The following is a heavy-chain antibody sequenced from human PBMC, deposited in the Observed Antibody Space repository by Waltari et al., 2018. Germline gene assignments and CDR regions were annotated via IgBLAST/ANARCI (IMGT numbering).Heavy chain of an antibody. V-gene: IGHV4-4*07. CDR2: IYTSGST. Sequence: QVQLQESGPGLVKPSETLSLTCTVSGGSISSYYWSWIRQPAGKGLEWIGRIYTSGSTNSNPSLKSRVTMSVDTSKNQFSLKLSSVTAADTAVYYCARDDSDCSSTSCYHRWFDPWGQGTLVTVSS. CDR3: ARDDSDCSSTSCYHRWFDP. J-gene: IGHJ5*02. D-gene: IGHD2-2*01. CDR1: GGSISSYY.